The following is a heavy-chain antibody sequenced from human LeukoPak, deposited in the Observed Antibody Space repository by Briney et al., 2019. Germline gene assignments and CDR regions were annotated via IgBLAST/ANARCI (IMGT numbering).Heavy chain of an antibody. V-gene: IGHV3-21*01. CDR3: ARGQDYGDHRTAFDI. D-gene: IGHD4-17*01. CDR1: GFTFSSYS. Sequence: GGSLRLSCAASGFTFSSYSMKWVRQAPGKGLEWVSSISSSSSYIYYADSVKGRFTISRDNAKNSLYLQMNSLSAEDTAVYYCARGQDYGDHRTAFDIWGQRTMVAVSS. J-gene: IGHJ3*02. CDR2: ISSSSSYI.